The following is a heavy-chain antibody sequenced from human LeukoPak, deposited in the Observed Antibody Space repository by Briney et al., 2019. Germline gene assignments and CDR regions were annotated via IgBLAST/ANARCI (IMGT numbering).Heavy chain of an antibody. J-gene: IGHJ4*02. CDR2: INANSGGT. Sequence: ASVTVSCKASGSTFTGYYMHWVRQAPGQGLEWMGWINANSGGTNYAQKFQGRVTMTRDTSISTAYIELSRLRSDDTAVYYCARDWNCGGDCYSTWGQGTLVTVSS. CDR3: ARDWNCGGDCYST. CDR1: GSTFTGYY. V-gene: IGHV1-2*02. D-gene: IGHD2-21*02.